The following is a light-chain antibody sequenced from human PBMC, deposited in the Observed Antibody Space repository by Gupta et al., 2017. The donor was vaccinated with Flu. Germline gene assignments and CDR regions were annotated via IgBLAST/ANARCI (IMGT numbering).Light chain of an antibody. CDR1: QSVGNY. CDR3: QQRSNWALT. J-gene: IGKJ4*01. CDR2: DAS. Sequence: EIVLTQSPATLSLSPGDRATLSCRASQSVGNYLSWYQQKPGQAPRLLIYDASNRATGIPTRFIGSGSGADFTLTISSLEPEDFAIYYCQQRSNWALTFGGGSRVEIK. V-gene: IGKV3-11*01.